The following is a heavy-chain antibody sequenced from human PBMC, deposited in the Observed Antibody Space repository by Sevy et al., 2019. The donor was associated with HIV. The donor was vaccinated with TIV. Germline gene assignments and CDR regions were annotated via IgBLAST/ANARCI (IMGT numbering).Heavy chain of an antibody. D-gene: IGHD6-13*01. CDR3: AKAARYSSVWYSTGEPFDY. CDR1: GFKFDNYD. Sequence: GGSLRLSCAASGFKFDNYDFSWVRQAPGKGLEWVSGFSGTDGSGTDGTTYYTDSVKGRFIISRDNCKNTLYLEMNSRRVDDTAVYYCAKAARYSSVWYSTGEPFDYWGQGTLVTVSS. CDR2: FSGTDGSGTDGTT. J-gene: IGHJ4*02. V-gene: IGHV3-23*01.